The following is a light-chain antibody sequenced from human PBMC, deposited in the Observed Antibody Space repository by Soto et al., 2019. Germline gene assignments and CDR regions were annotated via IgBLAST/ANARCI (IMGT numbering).Light chain of an antibody. V-gene: IGLV3-21*02. Sequence: SYELTQAPSMSVAPGQTARISCGGNNIGSKSVHWYQQRPGQAPVVVIYDDTDRPSGIPERFSGSNSGNTATLTISGVEAGDEADYYCPVREPNTDHMVFGGGTKVTVL. CDR2: DDT. CDR3: PVREPNTDHMV. CDR1: NIGSKS. J-gene: IGLJ3*02.